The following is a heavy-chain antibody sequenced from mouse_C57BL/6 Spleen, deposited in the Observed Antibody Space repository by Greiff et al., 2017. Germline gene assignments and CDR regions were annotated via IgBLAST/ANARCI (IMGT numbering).Heavy chain of an antibody. CDR2: IYPGDGDT. Sequence: VQLVESGPELVKPGASVKISCKASGYAFSSSWMNWVKQRPGKGLEWIGRIYPGDGDTNYNGKFKGKATMTADKSSSTAYMQLSSLTSEDSAVYFCARDGYYERFDYWGQGTTLTVSS. CDR3: ARDGYYERFDY. J-gene: IGHJ2*01. CDR1: GYAFSSSW. D-gene: IGHD2-3*01. V-gene: IGHV1-82*01.